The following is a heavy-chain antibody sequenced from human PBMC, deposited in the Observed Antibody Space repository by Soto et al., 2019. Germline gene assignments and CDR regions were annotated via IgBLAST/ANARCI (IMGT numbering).Heavy chain of an antibody. CDR3: AKDLGHGGRGGFDI. J-gene: IGHJ3*02. Sequence: QVQLVESGGGVVQPGRSLRLSCAASGFTFSSYGMHWVRQAPGKGLEWVALISYDGSNKYYADSVKGRFTISRDNSKNTLYLQMNSLRTEATAVYYCAKDLGHGGRGGFDIWGQGTMVTVSS. CDR1: GFTFSSYG. CDR2: ISYDGSNK. V-gene: IGHV3-30*18. D-gene: IGHD7-27*01.